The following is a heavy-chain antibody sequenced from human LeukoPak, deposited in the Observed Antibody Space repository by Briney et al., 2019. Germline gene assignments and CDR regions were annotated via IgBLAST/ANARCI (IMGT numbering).Heavy chain of an antibody. CDR2: ISGSGGST. D-gene: IGHD3-22*01. CDR1: GFTFSSYA. Sequence: GGSLRLSCAASGFTFSSYAMGWVRQAPGKGLEGVSAISGSGGSTYYADSVKGRFTISRDNSANPLYLQMDSLRAEDTAVYYCARYDSSGYYAGFDYWGQGTLVTVSS. J-gene: IGHJ4*02. V-gene: IGHV3-23*01. CDR3: ARYDSSGYYAGFDY.